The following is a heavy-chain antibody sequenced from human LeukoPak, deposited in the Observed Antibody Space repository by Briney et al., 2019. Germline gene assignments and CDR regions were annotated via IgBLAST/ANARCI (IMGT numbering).Heavy chain of an antibody. Sequence: GPSVTVSCKASGYSFTVYYMHWVRQAPGQGLEWMGWINPNSGGTNYAQKFLGRVTMTRDTSISTAYMELSRLRSDDTAVYYCASLYGDYVASDYWGQGTLVTVSS. V-gene: IGHV1-2*02. J-gene: IGHJ4*02. CDR1: GYSFTVYY. CDR3: ASLYGDYVASDY. CDR2: INPNSGGT. D-gene: IGHD4-17*01.